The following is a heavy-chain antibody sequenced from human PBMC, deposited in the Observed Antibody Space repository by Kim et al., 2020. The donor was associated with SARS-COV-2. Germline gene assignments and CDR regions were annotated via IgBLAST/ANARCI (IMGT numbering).Heavy chain of an antibody. CDR3: ARLPHDSSGYVDC. CDR2: VYHSGST. D-gene: IGHD3-22*01. CDR1: GGSISSSFNY. Sequence: SETLSLTCTVSGGSISSSFNYWGWIRQPPGKGLEWIGSVYHSGSTYDRPPLKSRVTVTVDTSKNEFPLKVTSVTAADTAVDFCARLPHDSSGYVDCWGQGTLVTVSS. J-gene: IGHJ4*02. V-gene: IGHV4-39*01.